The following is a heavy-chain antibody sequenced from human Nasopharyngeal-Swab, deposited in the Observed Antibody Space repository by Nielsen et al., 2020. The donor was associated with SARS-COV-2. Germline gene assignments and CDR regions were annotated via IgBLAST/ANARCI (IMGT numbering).Heavy chain of an antibody. CDR3: AKDWRTGRSLGLFGMDV. Sequence: SLKISCEGSGLSIDEYAMYWVRQAPGKGLEWVSGTSRDSGSIDYVDSVKGRFTISRDNAKNSLYLQMNSLRPEDTALYYCAKDWRTGRSLGLFGMDVWGQGTTVIVSS. D-gene: IGHD7-27*01. CDR1: GLSIDEYA. CDR2: TSRDSGSI. J-gene: IGHJ6*02. V-gene: IGHV3-9*01.